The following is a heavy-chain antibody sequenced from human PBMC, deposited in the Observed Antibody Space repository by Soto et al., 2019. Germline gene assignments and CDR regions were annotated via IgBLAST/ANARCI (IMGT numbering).Heavy chain of an antibody. V-gene: IGHV3-64D*06. CDR1: GFAFSSYA. CDR3: VKDRWIDS. CDR2: ISSNGGST. D-gene: IGHD3-16*02. J-gene: IGHJ4*02. Sequence: TGGSLRLSCSASGFAFSSYAMHWVRQAPGKGLQYVSSISSNGGSTYYPDSVKGRFTISRDNSKNTLYLQMTRLRVDDTAIYYCVKDRWIDSWGQGTLVTVSS.